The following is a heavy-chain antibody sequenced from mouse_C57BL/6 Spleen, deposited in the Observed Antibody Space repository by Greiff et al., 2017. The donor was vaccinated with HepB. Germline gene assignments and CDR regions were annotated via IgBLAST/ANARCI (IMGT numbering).Heavy chain of an antibody. V-gene: IGHV1-18*01. J-gene: IGHJ4*01. CDR2: INPNNGGT. CDR3: ARSRFYGNYGSAMDY. D-gene: IGHD2-1*01. CDR1: GYTFTDYN. Sequence: EVQLQQSGPELVKPGASVKIPCKASGYTFTDYNMDWVKQSHGKSLEWIGDINPNNGGTIYNQKFKGKATLTVDKSSSTAYMELRSLTSEDTAVYYCARSRFYGNYGSAMDYWGQGTSVTGSS.